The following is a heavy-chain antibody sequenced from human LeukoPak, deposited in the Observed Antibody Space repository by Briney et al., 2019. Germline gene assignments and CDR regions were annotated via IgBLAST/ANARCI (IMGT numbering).Heavy chain of an antibody. V-gene: IGHV3-21*01. D-gene: IGHD4-17*01. CDR1: GFTFSSYS. J-gene: IGHJ6*03. CDR2: ISSSSSYI. CDR3: AREGGGTTVSPWYYYYYMDV. Sequence: PGGSLRLSCAASGFTFSSYSMNWVRQAPGKGLEWVSSISSSSSYIYYADSVKGRFTISRDNAKNSLYLQMNSLRAEDTAVYYCAREGGGTTVSPWYYYYYMDVWGKGTTGTVSS.